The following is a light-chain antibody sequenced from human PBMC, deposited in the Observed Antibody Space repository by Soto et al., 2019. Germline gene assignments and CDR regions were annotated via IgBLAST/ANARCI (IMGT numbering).Light chain of an antibody. CDR1: SSDDGGYNY. CDR2: DVS. J-gene: IGLJ1*01. V-gene: IGLV2-14*01. CDR3: SSYTSSSTLV. Sequence: QSALTQTASVSGSPGQSITISCTGTSSDDGGYNYVSWYQQHPGKAPKLRIYDVSNRPSGVSNRFSGSKSGNTASLTISGLQGEDEADYYCSSYTSSSTLVFGTWTKLTVL.